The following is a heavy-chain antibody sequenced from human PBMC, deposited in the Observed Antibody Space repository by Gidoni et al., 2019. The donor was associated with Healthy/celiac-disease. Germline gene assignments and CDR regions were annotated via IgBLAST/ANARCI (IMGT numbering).Heavy chain of an antibody. D-gene: IGHD2-15*01. CDR1: GFTFSSYA. J-gene: IGHJ6*02. CDR2: ISGSGGST. CDR3: AKGDNDYYFGGMDV. Sequence: EVQLLESGGGLVQPGGSLRLSCAASGFTFSSYAMSWVRQAPGKGLGWVSAISGSGGSTYYADSVKGRFTISRDNSKNTLYLQTNSLRAEDTAVYYCAKGDNDYYFGGMDVWGQGTTVTVSS. V-gene: IGHV3-23*01.